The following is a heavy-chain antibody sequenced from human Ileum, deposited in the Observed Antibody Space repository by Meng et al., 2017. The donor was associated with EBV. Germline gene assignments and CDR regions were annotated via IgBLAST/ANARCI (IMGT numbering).Heavy chain of an antibody. Sequence: QVQLVQSGAEVKKPGASLQVSCKASGYTFTGYYRHWVRQAPGQGLEWMGWINPNTGGTKYAQKFQGWVTLTRDTSISTAYMELSRLRSDDTAVYYCARGRYELIWGLFDPWGQGTLVTVSS. J-gene: IGHJ5*02. CDR2: INPNTGGT. D-gene: IGHD1-1*01. CDR3: ARGRYELIWGLFDP. CDR1: GYTFTGYY. V-gene: IGHV1-2*04.